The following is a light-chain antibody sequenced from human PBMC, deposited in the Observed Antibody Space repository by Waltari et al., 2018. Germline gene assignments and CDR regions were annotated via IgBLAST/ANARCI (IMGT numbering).Light chain of an antibody. Sequence: ELVLTQSPATLSLSPGERATLSCRASLSVSYYLAWYQQSPGQAPRLLIYDASSRATGIPARFRGSGSETDFTLTISSLEPEDFAVYYCQQRRTWPLTFGGGTKVEI. J-gene: IGKJ4*01. CDR2: DAS. V-gene: IGKV3-11*01. CDR1: LSVSYY. CDR3: QQRRTWPLT.